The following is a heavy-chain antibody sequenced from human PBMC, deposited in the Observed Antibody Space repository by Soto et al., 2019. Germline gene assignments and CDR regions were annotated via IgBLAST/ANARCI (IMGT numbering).Heavy chain of an antibody. V-gene: IGHV5-51*01. CDR1: GYSFTSYW. J-gene: IGHJ5*02. D-gene: IGHD3-10*01. Sequence: GESLKISCKGSGYSFTSYWIGWVRQMPGKGLEWMGIIYPGDSDTRYSPSFQGQVTISADKSISTAYLQWSSLKASDTAMYYCARPYYYGSGDTNWFDPWGQGTLVTVSS. CDR3: ARPYYYGSGDTNWFDP. CDR2: IYPGDSDT.